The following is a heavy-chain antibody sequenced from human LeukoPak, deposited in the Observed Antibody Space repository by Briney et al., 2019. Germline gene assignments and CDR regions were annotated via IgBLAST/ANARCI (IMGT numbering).Heavy chain of an antibody. CDR3: TRLLPSSNHYFES. V-gene: IGHV3-33*01. CDR2: IWYDGSKR. CDR1: GFTFSGHG. Sequence: EWSLRLSCVASGFTFSGHGMHWVRQAPGKGLEWVALIWYDGSKRYYADSVRGRFTISRDNSENTLFLQMNTLRAEDTAVYYCTRLLPSSNHYFESWGQGTLVTVSS. J-gene: IGHJ4*02. D-gene: IGHD1-14*01.